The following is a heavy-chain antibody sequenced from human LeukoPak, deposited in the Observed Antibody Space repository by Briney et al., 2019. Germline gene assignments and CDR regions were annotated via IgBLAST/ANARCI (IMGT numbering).Heavy chain of an antibody. D-gene: IGHD5-18*01. J-gene: IGHJ4*02. Sequence: QSGGSLRLSCAASGFTFSSYWMHWVRHAPGKGLVWVSRINSDGSTTIYADSVKGRFTISRDNAKSTLYLQINSLRAEDTAVYDCARVYDSYGYGPDYWGQGTLVTVSS. CDR3: ARVYDSYGYGPDY. CDR2: INSDGSTT. V-gene: IGHV3-74*01. CDR1: GFTFSSYW.